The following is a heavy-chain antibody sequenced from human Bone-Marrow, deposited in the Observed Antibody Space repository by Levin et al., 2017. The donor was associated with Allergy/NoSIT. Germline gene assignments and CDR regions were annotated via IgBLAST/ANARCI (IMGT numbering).Heavy chain of an antibody. CDR2: VSNSGST. CDR1: VDSISSSTYF. Sequence: RSQTLSLTCTVSVDSISSSTYFWAWIRQPPGRGLEWIGGVSNSGSTHYSPSFKSRVIISVDTSKKQFSLELNSVTASDTAVYYCARHVTMVRGASLYWYFDLWGRGTLVTVSS. V-gene: IGHV4-39*01. D-gene: IGHD3-10*01. J-gene: IGHJ2*01. CDR3: ARHVTMVRGASLYWYFDL.